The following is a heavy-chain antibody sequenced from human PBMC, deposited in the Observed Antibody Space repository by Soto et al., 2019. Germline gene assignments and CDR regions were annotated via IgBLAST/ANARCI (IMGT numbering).Heavy chain of an antibody. CDR2: IKSKTDGGTT. D-gene: IGHD1-26*01. V-gene: IGHV3-15*01. CDR1: GFTFSNAW. J-gene: IGHJ6*03. CDR3: TTLRGALYYYYYYYMDV. Sequence: GGSLRLSCAASGFTFSNAWMSWVRQAPGKGLEWVGRIKSKTDGGTTDYAAPVKGRFTISRDDSKNTLYLQMNSLKTEDTAVYYCTTLRGALYYYYYYYMDVWGKGTTVTVSS.